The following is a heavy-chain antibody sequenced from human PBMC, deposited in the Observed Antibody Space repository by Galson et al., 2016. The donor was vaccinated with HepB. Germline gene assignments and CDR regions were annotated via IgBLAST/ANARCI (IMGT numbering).Heavy chain of an antibody. CDR1: GFTFNTFS. CDR2: ISSSGRYI. Sequence: SLRLSCAASGFTFNTFSMNWVRQAPGEGLEWLSSISSSGRYIYYADSLKDRFTISRDNARNSLFLQMNSLRAEDTAVYYCVREDRYCSGSTCYPNWFDPRGQGTLVTVSS. V-gene: IGHV3-21*01. CDR3: VREDRYCSGSTCYPNWFDP. D-gene: IGHD2-2*01. J-gene: IGHJ5*02.